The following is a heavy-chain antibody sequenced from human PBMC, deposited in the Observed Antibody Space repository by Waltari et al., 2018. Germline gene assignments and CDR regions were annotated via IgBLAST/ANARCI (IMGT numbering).Heavy chain of an antibody. D-gene: IGHD6-6*01. J-gene: IGHJ4*02. CDR2: IHSSGST. V-gene: IGHV4-4*07. Sequence: QVQLQESGPGLVKPSETLSLTCTVSGDSIRGYNWSWIRQPAGKGLEYIGRIHSSGSTSSTPCLKSRGSMSGDTSKDQFSLKLSSVTAADTAVYYCARTGGYSSSYLHFDYWGQGTLVTVSS. CDR1: GDSIRGYN. CDR3: ARTGGYSSSYLHFDY.